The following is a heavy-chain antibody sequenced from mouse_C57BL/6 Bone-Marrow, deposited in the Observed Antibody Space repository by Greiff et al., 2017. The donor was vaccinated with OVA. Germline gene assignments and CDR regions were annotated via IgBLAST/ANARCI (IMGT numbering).Heavy chain of an antibody. D-gene: IGHD2-12*01. Sequence: DVQLVESGGGLVKPGGSLKLSCAASGFTFSDYGMHWVRQAPEKGLEWVAYISSGSSTIYYADTVKGRFTISRDNAKNTLFLQMTSLRSEDTAMYYSLRQGNYYAMDYWGQGTSVTVSS. V-gene: IGHV5-17*01. CDR1: GFTFSDYG. J-gene: IGHJ4*01. CDR3: LRQGNYYAMDY. CDR2: ISSGSSTI.